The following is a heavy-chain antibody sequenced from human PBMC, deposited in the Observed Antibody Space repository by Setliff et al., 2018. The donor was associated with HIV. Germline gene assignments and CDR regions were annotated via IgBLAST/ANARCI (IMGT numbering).Heavy chain of an antibody. J-gene: IGHJ4*02. V-gene: IGHV3-7*01. CDR3: ARDFSY. Sequence: GGSLRLSCAASGFSISDFWMSWVRQAQGKGLEWVANIKHDGSERYYVDSVKGRFTISRDNAKNSLYLQMNSLRAEDTAVYYCARDFSYWGQGTLVTVSS. CDR2: IKHDGSER. CDR1: GFSISDFW.